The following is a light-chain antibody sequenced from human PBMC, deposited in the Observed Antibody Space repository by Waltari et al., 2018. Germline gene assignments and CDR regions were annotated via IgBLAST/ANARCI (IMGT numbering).Light chain of an antibody. CDR1: QSVLRSSTNKNH. V-gene: IGKV4-1*01. J-gene: IGKJ5*01. CDR3: QQYNTSPPT. CDR2: WAS. Sequence: DIVMTQSPDSLGVSLGERATINCKSSQSVLRSSTNKNHLAGYQQKPGQPPKLLIYWASTRESGVPDRFSGSGSGTDFTLTISSLQAEDVAVYFCQQYNTSPPTFGQGTRLEIK.